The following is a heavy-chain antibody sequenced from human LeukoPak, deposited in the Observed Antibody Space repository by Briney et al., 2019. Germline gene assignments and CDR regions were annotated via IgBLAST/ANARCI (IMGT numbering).Heavy chain of an antibody. J-gene: IGHJ4*02. CDR1: GFTFSSYW. D-gene: IGHD3-22*01. CDR3: AKSHYYDSSGYYNYFDY. CDR2: IKQDGSEK. Sequence: GGSLRLSCAVSGFTFSSYWMSWVRQAPGKGLEWVANIKQDGSEKYYVDSVKGRFTISRDNAKNSLYLQMNSLRAEDTAVYYCAKSHYYDSSGYYNYFDYWGQGTLVTVSS. V-gene: IGHV3-7*03.